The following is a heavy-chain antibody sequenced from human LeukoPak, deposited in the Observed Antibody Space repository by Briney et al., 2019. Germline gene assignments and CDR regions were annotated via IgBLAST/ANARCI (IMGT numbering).Heavy chain of an antibody. J-gene: IGHJ4*02. CDR3: ARGAGGYSYGTFDY. CDR2: IYTSGST. CDR1: GGSISSGSYY. D-gene: IGHD5-18*01. V-gene: IGHV4-61*02. Sequence: SQTLSLTCTVSGGSISSGSYYWSWIRQPAGKGLEWIGRIYTSGSTYYNPSLKSRVTISVDTSKNQFSLKLSSVTAADTAVYYCARGAGGYSYGTFDYWGQGTLVTVSS.